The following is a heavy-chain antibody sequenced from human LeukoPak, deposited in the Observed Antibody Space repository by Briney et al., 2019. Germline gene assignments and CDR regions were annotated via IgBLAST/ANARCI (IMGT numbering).Heavy chain of an antibody. J-gene: IGHJ4*02. CDR3: ARVSPRKGKQKYCFDY. CDR1: GYTFTGYY. V-gene: IGHV1-2*02. Sequence: ASVKVSCKASGYTFTGYYMHWVRQAPGQGLEWMGWINPSSGGTNYAQKFQGRVTMTRNTSISTAYMELSSLRSEDTAVYYCARVSPRKGKQKYCFDYWGQGTLVTVSS. CDR2: INPSSGGT.